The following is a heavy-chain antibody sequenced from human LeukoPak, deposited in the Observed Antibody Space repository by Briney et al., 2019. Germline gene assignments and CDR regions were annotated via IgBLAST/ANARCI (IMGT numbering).Heavy chain of an antibody. J-gene: IGHJ5*02. CDR1: GFPFSNYG. CDR3: ATSRWFDP. V-gene: IGHV3-30*02. CDR2: ILSDGSNK. Sequence: PGESLRLSCAASGFPFSNYGMHWVRQAPGKGLEWLTFILSDGSNKYYADSVKGRFTISRDNSKNTLYLQINSLRAEDTAVYYCATSRWFDPWGQGTLVTVSS.